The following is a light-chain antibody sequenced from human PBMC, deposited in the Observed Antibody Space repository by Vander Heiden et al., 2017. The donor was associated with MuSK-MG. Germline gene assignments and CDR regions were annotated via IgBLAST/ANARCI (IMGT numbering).Light chain of an antibody. CDR1: QSVSSSY. Sequence: EIVLTQSPGTLSLSPGERATLSCSASQSVSSSYLAWYQQKPGQAPRLLIYGASSRATGIPDRFSGSGSGTDFTLTISRLEPEDVAVYYCQQDGSSPWTFGQGTKVEIK. CDR2: GAS. V-gene: IGKV3-20*01. CDR3: QQDGSSPWT. J-gene: IGKJ1*01.